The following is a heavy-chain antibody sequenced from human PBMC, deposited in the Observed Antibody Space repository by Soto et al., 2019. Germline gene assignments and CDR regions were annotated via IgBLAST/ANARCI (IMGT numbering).Heavy chain of an antibody. V-gene: IGHV4-34*01. CDR2: INHSGST. J-gene: IGHJ6*02. CDR1: GGSFSGYY. Sequence: SETLSLTCAVYGGSFSGYYWSWIRQPPGKGLEWIGEINHSGSTNYNPSLKSRVTISVDTSKNQFSLKLSSVTAADTAVYYCASAGSYSRAYYYYYGMDVWGQGTTVTVSS. D-gene: IGHD1-26*01. CDR3: ASAGSYSRAYYYYYGMDV.